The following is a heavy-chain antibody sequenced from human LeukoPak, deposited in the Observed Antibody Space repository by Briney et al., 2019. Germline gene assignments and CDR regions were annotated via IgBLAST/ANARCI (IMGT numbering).Heavy chain of an antibody. J-gene: IGHJ6*02. CDR1: GGSISSYY. CDR3: ARSSYYYYGMDV. V-gene: IGHV4-59*07. Sequence: SDTLSLTCTVSGGSISSYYWSWIRQPPGKGLEWIGYIYYSGSTNYNPSLKNRVTISVDTSKNQFSLKLTSVTAADTAVYYCARSSYYYYGMDVWGQGTTVTVSS. CDR2: IYYSGST.